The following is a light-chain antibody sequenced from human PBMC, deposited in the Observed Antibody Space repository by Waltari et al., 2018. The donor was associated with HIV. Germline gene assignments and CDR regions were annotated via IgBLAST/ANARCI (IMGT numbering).Light chain of an antibody. Sequence: SALTQPPSASGSVGQSVSISSTRARSDAGAYDSVSWYQQHPGKAPKVIIYEVNKRPSGVPPRFSGSKSGNTASLTVAGLQADDEADYFCSSYGGTDTYVFGSGTKVSVL. CDR1: RSDAGAYDS. CDR2: EVN. J-gene: IGLJ1*01. CDR3: SSYGGTDTYV. V-gene: IGLV2-8*01.